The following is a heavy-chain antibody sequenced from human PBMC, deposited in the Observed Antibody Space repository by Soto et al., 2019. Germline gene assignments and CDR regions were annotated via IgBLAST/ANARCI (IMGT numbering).Heavy chain of an antibody. V-gene: IGHV3-23*01. CDR2: VSIGGST. CDR3: AKRRGAGGHFDY. D-gene: IGHD2-15*01. Sequence: VQLLESGGGLLQPEGSLRLSVAASGFTFSSYAMGWVRQGPGKGLEGVAVVSIGGSTHYADSGRGRFTISRDNSKNTLSLQMNSLTAEDTAVYFCAKRRGAGGHFDYWGQGALVTVSS. CDR1: GFTFSSYA. J-gene: IGHJ4*02.